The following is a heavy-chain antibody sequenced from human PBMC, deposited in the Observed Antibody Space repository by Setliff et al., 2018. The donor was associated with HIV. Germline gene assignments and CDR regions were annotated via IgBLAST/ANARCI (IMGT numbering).Heavy chain of an antibody. CDR1: GASIISHY. CDR2: IYYSGST. V-gene: IGHV4-59*11. CDR3: ARFDHASIDY. J-gene: IGHJ4*02. D-gene: IGHD2-2*01. Sequence: PSETLSLTCTVSGASIISHYYSWIRQPPGKGLEWIGYIYYSGSTNYNPSLKSRVTISVDTSKNQFSLKLSSVTAADTAVYYCARFDHASIDYWGQGTLVTAPQ.